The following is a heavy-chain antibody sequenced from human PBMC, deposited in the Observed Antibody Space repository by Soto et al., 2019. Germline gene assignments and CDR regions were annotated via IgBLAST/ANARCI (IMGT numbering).Heavy chain of an antibody. CDR3: ARDPVTAADYFDY. V-gene: IGHV6-1*01. Sequence: SQTLSLTCAISGGSVSSNSATWNLIRQSPSRGLEWLGRTYYRSKWYYGYAVSVKSRITINPDTSKNQFSLQLNSVTPEDTAVYYCARDPVTAADYFDYWGPGTLVTVSS. D-gene: IGHD6-13*01. CDR1: GGSVSSNSAT. CDR2: TYYRSKWYY. J-gene: IGHJ4*02.